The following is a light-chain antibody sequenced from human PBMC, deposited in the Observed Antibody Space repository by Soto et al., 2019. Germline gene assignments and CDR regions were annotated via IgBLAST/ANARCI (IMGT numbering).Light chain of an antibody. V-gene: IGKV1-5*01. CDR1: QSISSW. CDR3: QQYGNLPST. J-gene: IGKJ2*01. Sequence: DIQMTQSPSTLSASVGDRVTITCRASQSISSWLAWYQQKPGKAPKLLIYDASSLESGVPSRFSGSGSGTAFTLTISSLQPDDFATYYCQQYGNLPSTFGPGTKLEIK. CDR2: DAS.